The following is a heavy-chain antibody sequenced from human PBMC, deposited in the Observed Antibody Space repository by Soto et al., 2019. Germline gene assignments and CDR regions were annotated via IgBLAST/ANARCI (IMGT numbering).Heavy chain of an antibody. Sequence: GGSLRLSCAASGFTFSSYAMHWVRQAPGKGLEWVAVISYDGSNKYYADSVKGRFTISRDNSKNTLYLQMNSLRAEDTAVYYCAKGASVLRFLEWSDAFDIWGQGTMVTVSS. CDR2: ISYDGSNK. CDR3: AKGASVLRFLEWSDAFDI. V-gene: IGHV3-30-3*01. CDR1: GFTFSSYA. D-gene: IGHD3-3*01. J-gene: IGHJ3*02.